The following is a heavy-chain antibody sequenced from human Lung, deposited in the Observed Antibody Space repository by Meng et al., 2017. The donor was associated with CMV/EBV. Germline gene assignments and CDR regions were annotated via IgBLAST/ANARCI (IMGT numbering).Heavy chain of an antibody. J-gene: IGHJ5*02. CDR1: AYTFTSYG. V-gene: IGHV1-18*01. Sequence: ASSKVFCYASAYTFTSYGISWVRQAPGRGLEWMGWISAYNGNTNYAQKLQGRVTMTTDTSTSTAYMELRSLRSDDTAVYYCARGIVYDFWSGTQGWFDPWGQGTLVTVSS. CDR3: ARGIVYDFWSGTQGWFDP. D-gene: IGHD3-3*01. CDR2: ISAYNGNT.